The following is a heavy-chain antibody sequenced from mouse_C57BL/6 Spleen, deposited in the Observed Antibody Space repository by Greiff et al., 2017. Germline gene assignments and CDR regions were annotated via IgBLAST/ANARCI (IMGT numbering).Heavy chain of an antibody. D-gene: IGHD3-2*02. CDR3: ERRDSSSVYAMDY. J-gene: IGHJ4*01. CDR1: GFTFSDYG. Sequence: EVKLVESGGGLVKPGGSLKLSCAASGFTFSDYGMHWVRQAPAKGLEWVAYLSSGSSTIFYADTVEGRFTISRDNAKNTLFLQMTSLRSEDTAMYYCERRDSSSVYAMDYWGQGTSATVSS. V-gene: IGHV5-17*01. CDR2: LSSGSSTI.